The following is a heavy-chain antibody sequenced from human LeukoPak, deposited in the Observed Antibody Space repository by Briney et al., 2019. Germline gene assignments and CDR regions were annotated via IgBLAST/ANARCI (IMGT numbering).Heavy chain of an antibody. CDR3: AREEYSGSYYFDY. J-gene: IGHJ4*02. Sequence: GGSLRLSCAASGFIFSTYRMNWLRKAPGMALEWVSSIGLSSSYIYYADSVKGRFTISRDNAKNSLYLQMNSLRAEDTAVYYCAREEYSGSYYFDYWGQGTLVTVSS. V-gene: IGHV3-21*01. CDR1: GFIFSTYR. D-gene: IGHD1-26*01. CDR2: IGLSSSYI.